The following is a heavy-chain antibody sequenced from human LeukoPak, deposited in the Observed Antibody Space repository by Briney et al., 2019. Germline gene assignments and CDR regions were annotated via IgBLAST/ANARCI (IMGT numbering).Heavy chain of an antibody. CDR3: ARSGDGYKSWHYFDY. CDR1: GGSISGYY. D-gene: IGHD5-24*01. Sequence: SETLSLTCTVSGGSISGYYWSWIRQPPGKGLEWIGYIYYSGSTNYNPSLKSRVTISVDTSKNQFSLKLSSVTAADTAVYYCARSGDGYKSWHYFDYWGQGILVTVSS. CDR2: IYYSGST. V-gene: IGHV4-59*01. J-gene: IGHJ4*02.